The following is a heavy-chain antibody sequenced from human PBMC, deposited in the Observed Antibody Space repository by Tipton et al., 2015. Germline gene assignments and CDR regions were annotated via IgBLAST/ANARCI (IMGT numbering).Heavy chain of an antibody. CDR3: ARMLSWYSCPDY. Sequence: LRLSCAVSGYSISSGYHWGWIRQPPGKGLEWIGSIFHRGDTNYNPSLKSRITISLDTSKNQFSLKLNSVTAADTAVYYCARMLSWYSCPDYWGQGTLLTVSS. CDR1: GYSISSGYH. D-gene: IGHD1-26*01. V-gene: IGHV4-38-2*01. J-gene: IGHJ4*02. CDR2: IFHRGDT.